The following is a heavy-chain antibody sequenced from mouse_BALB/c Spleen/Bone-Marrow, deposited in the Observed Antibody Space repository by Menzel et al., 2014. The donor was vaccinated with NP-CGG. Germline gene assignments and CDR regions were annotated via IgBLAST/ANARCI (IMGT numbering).Heavy chain of an antibody. J-gene: IGHJ4*01. CDR2: IYPGDGDT. V-gene: IGHV1-80*01. D-gene: IGHD2-2*01. CDR1: GYAFSSYW. CDR3: ARWFPAMDY. Sequence: VKLMESGAELVRPGSSVKISCKASGYAFSSYWMSWVKQRPGQGLEWIGQIYPGDGDTNYNGKFKCKATLTADKSSSTAYMQLSSLTSEDSAVYFCARWFPAMDYWGQGTSVTVYS.